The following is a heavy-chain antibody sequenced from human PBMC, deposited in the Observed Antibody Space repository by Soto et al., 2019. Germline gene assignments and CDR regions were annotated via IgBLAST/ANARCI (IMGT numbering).Heavy chain of an antibody. J-gene: IGHJ6*03. CDR2: ISYDGSNK. V-gene: IGHV3-30*18. Sequence: PGGSLRLSCAASGFTFSSYGMHWVRQAPGKGLEWVAVISYDGSNKYYADSVKGRFTISRDNSKNTLYLQMNSLRAEDTAVYYCAKDGLSIVVVPAANYYYYYYMDVWGKGTTVTVSS. CDR1: GFTFSSYG. CDR3: AKDGLSIVVVPAANYYYYYYMDV. D-gene: IGHD2-2*01.